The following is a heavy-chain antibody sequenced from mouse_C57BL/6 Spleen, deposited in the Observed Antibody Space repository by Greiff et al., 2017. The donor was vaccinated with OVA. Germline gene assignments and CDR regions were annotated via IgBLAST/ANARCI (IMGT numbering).Heavy chain of an antibody. CDR2: ISSGSSTI. J-gene: IGHJ4*01. V-gene: IGHV5-17*01. Sequence: EVHLVESGGGLVKPGGSLKLSCAASGFTFSDYGMHWVRQAPEKGLEWVAYISSGSSTIYYADTVKGRFTICRDNAKNTLFLQMTSLRSEETAMYYCARWGYYAMDYWGQGTSVTVSS. CDR1: GFTFSDYG. CDR3: ARWGYYAMDY.